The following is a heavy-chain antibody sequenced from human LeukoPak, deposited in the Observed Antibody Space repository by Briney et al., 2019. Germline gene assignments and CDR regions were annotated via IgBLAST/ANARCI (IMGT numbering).Heavy chain of an antibody. V-gene: IGHV4-30-2*01. CDR2: IYHSGST. CDR3: ARVTSPDYDFWSGYWYHFDY. J-gene: IGHJ4*02. CDR1: GGSISSGGYY. D-gene: IGHD3-3*01. Sequence: SQTLSLTCTVSGGSISSGGYYWSWIRQPPGKGLEWIGYIYHSGSTYYNPSLKSRVTISVDTSKNQFSLKLSSVTAADTAVYYCARVTSPDYDFWSGYWYHFDYWGQGTLVTVSS.